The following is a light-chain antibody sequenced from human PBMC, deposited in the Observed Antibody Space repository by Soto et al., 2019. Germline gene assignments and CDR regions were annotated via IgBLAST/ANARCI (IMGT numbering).Light chain of an antibody. Sequence: VMTQSPATLSLSPGERATLSCGASQSVSSSYLAWYQQKPGLAPRLLISDASNRATGIPARFSGSGSGTEFTLTITSLQSEDFAVYWCQQYNNWPLTFGPGTRLEIK. V-gene: IGKV3D-15*01. CDR1: QSVSSSY. CDR3: QQYNNWPLT. CDR2: DAS. J-gene: IGKJ5*01.